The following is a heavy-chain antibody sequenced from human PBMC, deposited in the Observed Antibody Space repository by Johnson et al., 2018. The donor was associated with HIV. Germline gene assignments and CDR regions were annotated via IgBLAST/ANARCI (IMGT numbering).Heavy chain of an antibody. Sequence: QVQLVESGGGVVQPGRSLRLSCAASGFTFSSYAMHWVRQAPGKGLERVAVISYDGSNKYYADSVKGRFHISSDNSKNTLYLHMNSLRAEDTAVYYCARGGQLVAFEFWGQGTMVTVSS. CDR3: ARGGQLVAFEF. J-gene: IGHJ3*01. D-gene: IGHD6-6*01. V-gene: IGHV3-30-3*01. CDR1: GFTFSSYA. CDR2: ISYDGSNK.